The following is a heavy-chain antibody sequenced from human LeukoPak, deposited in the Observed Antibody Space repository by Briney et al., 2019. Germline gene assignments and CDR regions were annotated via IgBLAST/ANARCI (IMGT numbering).Heavy chain of an antibody. J-gene: IGHJ6*02. CDR2: IIPIFGTA. Sequence: GASVKVSCKASGYTFTSYAISWVRQAPGQGLEWMGGIIPIFGTANYAQKFQGRVTITADESTSTAYMELSSLRSEDTAVYYCARVRQLGVYYYGMDVWGQGTTVTVSS. D-gene: IGHD6-6*01. CDR3: ARVRQLGVYYYGMDV. V-gene: IGHV1-69*13. CDR1: GYTFTSYA.